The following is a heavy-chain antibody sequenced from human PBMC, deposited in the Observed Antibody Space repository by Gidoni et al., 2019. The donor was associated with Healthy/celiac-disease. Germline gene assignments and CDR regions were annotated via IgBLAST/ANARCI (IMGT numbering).Heavy chain of an antibody. V-gene: IGHV3-48*02. CDR1: GFSFSSYS. Sequence: EVQLVESGGGLVQPGGSLRLSCAASGFSFSSYSMNWVRHAPGKGLEWVSYISSSSSTIYYADSVKGRFTISRDNAKNSLYLQMNSLRDEDTAVYYCARGSSGWYPNDYYGMDVWGQGTTVTVSS. CDR3: ARGSSGWYPNDYYGMDV. D-gene: IGHD6-19*01. CDR2: ISSSSSTI. J-gene: IGHJ6*02.